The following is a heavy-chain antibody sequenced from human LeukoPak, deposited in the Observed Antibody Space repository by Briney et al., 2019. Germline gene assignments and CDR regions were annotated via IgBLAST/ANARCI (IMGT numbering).Heavy chain of an antibody. Sequence: PGGSLRLSCAASGFTFSSYWMHWVRQAPGKGLVWVSLINSDGSSTSYADSVEGRFTISRDNAKNTLYLQMNSPRAEDTAVYYCGIYGFDAFDIWGHGTMVTVSS. CDR2: INSDGSST. CDR1: GFTFSSYW. J-gene: IGHJ3*02. D-gene: IGHD3-10*01. V-gene: IGHV3-74*01. CDR3: GIYGFDAFDI.